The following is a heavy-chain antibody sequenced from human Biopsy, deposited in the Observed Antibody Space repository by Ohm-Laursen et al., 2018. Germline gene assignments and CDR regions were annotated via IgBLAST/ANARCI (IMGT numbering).Heavy chain of an antibody. V-gene: IGHV4-59*11. CDR3: ARLYRLDDYWNDDPPDAFDV. Sequence: SETLSLTCTVPGGSFTGHYWSWIRQAPGKGLEWIGYISNRGSTNYNPSLRGRVTISVDTSKNQFSLKLSSVTAADTAVFFCARLYRLDDYWNDDPPDAFDVWGQGTRVTVSS. D-gene: IGHD3-3*01. CDR2: ISNRGST. J-gene: IGHJ3*01. CDR1: GGSFTGHY.